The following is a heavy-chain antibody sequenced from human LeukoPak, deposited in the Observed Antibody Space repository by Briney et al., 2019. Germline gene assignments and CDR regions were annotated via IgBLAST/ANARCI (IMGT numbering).Heavy chain of an antibody. Sequence: ASVKVSCKVSGYTLTELSMHWLRQAPGKGLEWMGSFDPEDGETIYAQKFQGRVTMTEDTSTDTAYMELSSLRSEDTAVYYCATGDSSGYWEPFDPWGQGTLVTVSS. J-gene: IGHJ5*02. CDR3: ATGDSSGYWEPFDP. D-gene: IGHD3-22*01. CDR2: FDPEDGET. CDR1: GYTLTELS. V-gene: IGHV1-24*01.